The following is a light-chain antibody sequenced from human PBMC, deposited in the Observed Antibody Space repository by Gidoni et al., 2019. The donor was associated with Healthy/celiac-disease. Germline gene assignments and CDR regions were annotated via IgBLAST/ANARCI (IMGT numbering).Light chain of an antibody. Sequence: QSALTQPASVSGSPGQSITISCTGTSRDVGSYNLVSWYQQHPGKAPKLMIYEGSKRPSGVSNRFSGSKSGNTASLTISGLQAEDEADYYCCSYAGSSTPNGVFGGGTKLTVL. CDR1: SRDVGSYNL. J-gene: IGLJ2*01. V-gene: IGLV2-23*01. CDR3: CSYAGSSTPNGV. CDR2: EGS.